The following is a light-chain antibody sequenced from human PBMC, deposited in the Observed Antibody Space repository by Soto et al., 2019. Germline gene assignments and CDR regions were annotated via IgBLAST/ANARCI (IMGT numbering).Light chain of an antibody. CDR2: GAA. CDR3: HQYNGWPRT. J-gene: IGKJ1*01. CDR1: QNLRTN. Sequence: EIVMTQSPATLSVSPGERATLSCRASQNLRTNLAWYQHQPGQPPRLLIYGAATRAGGVPARFSGGGSGTEFTLTITSLQSEDFAVDYCHQYNGWPRTFGQGTKVDIK. V-gene: IGKV3-15*01.